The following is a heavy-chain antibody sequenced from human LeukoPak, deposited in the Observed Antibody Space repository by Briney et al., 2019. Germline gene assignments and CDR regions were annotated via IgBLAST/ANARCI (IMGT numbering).Heavy chain of an antibody. J-gene: IGHJ4*02. CDR1: GFTFSNVW. D-gene: IGHD6-13*01. CDR3: AKAFRQLVPNDY. Sequence: GGSLRLSCAASGFTFSNVWMSWVRQAPGKGLEWVSAISGSGGSTYYADSVKGRFTISRDNSKNTLYLQMNSLRAEDTAVYYCAKAFRQLVPNDYWGQGTLVTVSS. CDR2: ISGSGGST. V-gene: IGHV3-23*01.